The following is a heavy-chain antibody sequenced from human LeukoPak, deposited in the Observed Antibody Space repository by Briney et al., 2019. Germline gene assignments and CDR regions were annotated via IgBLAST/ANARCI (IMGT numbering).Heavy chain of an antibody. D-gene: IGHD6-19*01. CDR1: GGSISSSSYY. Sequence: SETLSLTCTVSGGSISSSSYYWGWIRQPPGKGLEWIGSIYYSGSTYYNPSLKSRVTISVDTSKNQFSLKLSSVTAADTAVYYCARAGAVAGRYYFDYWGQGTLVTVSS. J-gene: IGHJ4*02. CDR2: IYYSGST. V-gene: IGHV4-39*07. CDR3: ARAGAVAGRYYFDY.